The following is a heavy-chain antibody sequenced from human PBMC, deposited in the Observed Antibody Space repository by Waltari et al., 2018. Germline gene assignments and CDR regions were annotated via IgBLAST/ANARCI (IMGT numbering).Heavy chain of an antibody. V-gene: IGHV3-7*03. CDR3: ARDFSPSHSGNAYDAFDI. Sequence: DVQMVESGGDLVQPGGSLRLSCAASGFTFSTYWMTWLRQAPGKGLEWVANIKEDGSLIYYLDSVKGRFAISRDNTKNSLYLQMNSLRAEDTATYYCARDFSPSHSGNAYDAFDIWGQGTMVTVSS. CDR1: GFTFSTYW. J-gene: IGHJ3*02. CDR2: IKEDGSLI. D-gene: IGHD3-10*01.